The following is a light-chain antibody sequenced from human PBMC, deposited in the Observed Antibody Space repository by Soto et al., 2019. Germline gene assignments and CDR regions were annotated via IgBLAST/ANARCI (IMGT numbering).Light chain of an antibody. V-gene: IGKV4-1*01. CDR1: QSVLLSSNRKNY. Sequence: SPRARAESLGVGATINCKSSQSVLLSSNRKNYLAWYQQKPGQPPKLLIYWASTRESGVPDRFSGSGSGTDFTLTISIRKAEDPAVYSSQHSSSPPITFAQGTRLEIK. CDR3: QHSSSPPIT. J-gene: IGKJ5*01. CDR2: WAS.